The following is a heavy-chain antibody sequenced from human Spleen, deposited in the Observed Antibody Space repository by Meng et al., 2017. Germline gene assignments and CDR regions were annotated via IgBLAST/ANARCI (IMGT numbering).Heavy chain of an antibody. Sequence: GESLKISCAASGFTFTTYAMHWVRQAPGKGLEWVAIISYDGNTQYYADSVKGRFTISRDNSKNTLYLQMNSLRAEDTAVYYCATDPKGSSGWYVYYYYYYGMDVWGQGTTVTVSS. D-gene: IGHD6-19*01. CDR2: ISYDGNTQ. CDR3: ATDPKGSSGWYVYYYYYYGMDV. J-gene: IGHJ6*02. CDR1: GFTFTTYA. V-gene: IGHV3-30*01.